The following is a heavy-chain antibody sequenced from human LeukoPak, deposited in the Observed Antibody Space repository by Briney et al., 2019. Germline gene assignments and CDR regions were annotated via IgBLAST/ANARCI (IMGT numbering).Heavy chain of an antibody. Sequence: SETLSLTCTVSGGSISTYYWSWIRQPAGKGLGWIGRIYTSGSTNYNPSLKSRVTMSVDTSKNQFSLKLTSVTAADTAVYYCARIYSSGWYWYFDYWGQGTLVTVSS. D-gene: IGHD6-19*01. V-gene: IGHV4-4*07. CDR2: IYTSGST. CDR1: GGSISTYY. J-gene: IGHJ4*02. CDR3: ARIYSSGWYWYFDY.